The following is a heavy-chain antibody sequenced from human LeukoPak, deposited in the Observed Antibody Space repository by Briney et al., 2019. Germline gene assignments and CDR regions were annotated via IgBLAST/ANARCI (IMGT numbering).Heavy chain of an antibody. V-gene: IGHV1-18*01. J-gene: IGHJ4*02. CDR3: ARDWGYGSGSYYFDY. CDR2: ISAYNGNT. CDR1: GYTFTSYG. D-gene: IGHD3-10*01. Sequence: GASVKVSCKASGYTFTSYGISWVRQAPGQGLEWMGWISAYNGNTNYAQKLQGRVTMTTDTSTSTAYMELRSLRSDDTAVYYCARDWGYGSGSYYFDYWGQGTLVTVSS.